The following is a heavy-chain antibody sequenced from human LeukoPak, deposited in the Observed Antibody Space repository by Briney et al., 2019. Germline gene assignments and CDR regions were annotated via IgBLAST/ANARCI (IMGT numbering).Heavy chain of an antibody. J-gene: IGHJ6*02. CDR1: GFTFSSYW. Sequence: PGGSLRLSCAASGFTFSSYWMSWVRQAPGKGLEWVANIKQDGSEKYYVDSVKGRFTISRDNAKNSLYLQMNSLRAEDTAVYYCARDQWSSGWYRDYYYYGMDVWGQGTTVTVSS. CDR3: ARDQWSSGWYRDYYYYGMDV. D-gene: IGHD6-19*01. V-gene: IGHV3-7*03. CDR2: IKQDGSEK.